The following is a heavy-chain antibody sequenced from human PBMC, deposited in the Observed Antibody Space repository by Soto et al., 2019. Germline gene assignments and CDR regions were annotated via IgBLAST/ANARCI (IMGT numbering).Heavy chain of an antibody. J-gene: IGHJ6*02. CDR3: ARGYCRSTSCPTYYYYGMDV. CDR1: GYTFTSYG. Sequence: ASVKVSCKASGYTFTSYGISWVRQAPGQGLEWMGWISAYNGNTNYAQKLQGRVTMTTDTSTSTAYMELRSLRSDDTAVYYCARGYCRSTSCPTYYYYGMDVWGQGTTVTVSS. D-gene: IGHD2-2*01. V-gene: IGHV1-18*04. CDR2: ISAYNGNT.